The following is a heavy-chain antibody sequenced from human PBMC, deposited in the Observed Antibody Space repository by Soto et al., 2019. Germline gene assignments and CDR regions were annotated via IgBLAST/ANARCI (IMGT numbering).Heavy chain of an antibody. CDR1: GGSISNTRYY. CDR2: VNYSGAT. D-gene: IGHD5-18*01. Sequence: SETLSLTCTVSGGSISNTRYYWGWIRQPPGKGLEWIGSVNYSGATYHNSSLKSRVTISVDTSKNQFSLKLSSVTASDTAVYYCARPGPVDTAMSRFDYWGQGVLVTVS. V-gene: IGHV4-39*01. J-gene: IGHJ4*02. CDR3: ARPGPVDTAMSRFDY.